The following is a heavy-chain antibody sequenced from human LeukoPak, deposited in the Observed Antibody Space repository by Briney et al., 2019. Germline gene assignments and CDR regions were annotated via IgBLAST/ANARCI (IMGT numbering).Heavy chain of an antibody. CDR1: VGTFSSYA. D-gene: IGHD5-18*01. CDR2: ISPIFGTA. V-gene: IGHV1-69*01. J-gene: IGHJ4*02. Sequence: SVKVSCKASVGTFSSYAISWVRQAPGQGLEWMGGISPIFGTANYAQKFKGRVTITADESTSTAYMELSSLRSEDTAVYYCAREGDGVQLWHTQIYFDYWGQGTLVTVSS. CDR3: AREGDGVQLWHTQIYFDY.